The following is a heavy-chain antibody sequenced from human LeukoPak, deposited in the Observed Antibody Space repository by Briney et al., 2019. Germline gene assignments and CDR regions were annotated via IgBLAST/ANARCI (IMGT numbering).Heavy chain of an antibody. D-gene: IGHD3-9*01. CDR2: ISYDGSNK. CDR3: AREIRTNYDILTGYYYYYYYMDV. J-gene: IGHJ6*03. CDR1: GFTFSSTG. Sequence: PGRSLRLSCAASGFTFSSTGMHWVRQAPGKGLEWVAVISYDGSNKYYADSVKGRFTISRDNSKNTLYLQMDSLRADDTAAYYCAREIRTNYDILTGYYYYYYYMDVWGKGTTVTVSS. V-gene: IGHV3-30*03.